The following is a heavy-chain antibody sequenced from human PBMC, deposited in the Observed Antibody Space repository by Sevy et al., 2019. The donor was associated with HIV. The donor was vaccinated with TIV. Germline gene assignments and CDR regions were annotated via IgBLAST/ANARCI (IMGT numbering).Heavy chain of an antibody. CDR2: INHSGST. J-gene: IGHJ6*02. Sequence: SETLSLTCAVYGGSFSGYYWSWIRQPPGKGLEWIGEINHSGSTNYNPSLKSRVTISVDTSKNQVSLKLSSVTAADTAVYYCARVRAVVTPDGFYYYGMDVWGQGTTVTVSS. CDR3: ARVRAVVTPDGFYYYGMDV. D-gene: IGHD2-21*02. CDR1: GGSFSGYY. V-gene: IGHV4-34*01.